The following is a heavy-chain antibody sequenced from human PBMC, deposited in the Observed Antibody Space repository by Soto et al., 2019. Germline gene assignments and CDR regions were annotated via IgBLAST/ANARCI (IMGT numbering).Heavy chain of an antibody. J-gene: IGHJ6*02. D-gene: IGHD3-22*01. V-gene: IGHV1-18*01. CDR2: VSAYVGYT. CDR3: ARGGFYDSSGARNYYYYGMNV. CDR1: GYTFTSYG. Sequence: GSVKGSCKASGYTFTSYGFNWVGQAPGQGLEGVGWVSAYVGYTNYAQILHGRASMTTDTSTKTAYMELRSLRSDDTAMYYCARGGFYDSSGARNYYYYGMNVWGQGTTVTVSS.